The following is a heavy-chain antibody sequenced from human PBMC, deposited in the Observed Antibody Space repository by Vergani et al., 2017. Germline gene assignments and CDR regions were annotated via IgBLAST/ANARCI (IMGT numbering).Heavy chain of an antibody. D-gene: IGHD2-2*01. CDR2: IIPIFGTA. V-gene: IGHV1-69*01. CDR1: GGTFSSYA. CDR3: ASGGHIVVVPAAPYYYYYMDV. J-gene: IGHJ6*03. Sequence: QVQLVQSGAEVKKPGSSVKVSCKASGGTFSSYAISWVRQAPGQGLEWMGGIIPIFGTANYAQKFQGRVTITADESTSTAYMGLSSLRSEDTAVYYCASGGHIVVVPAAPYYYYYMDVWGKGTTVTVSS.